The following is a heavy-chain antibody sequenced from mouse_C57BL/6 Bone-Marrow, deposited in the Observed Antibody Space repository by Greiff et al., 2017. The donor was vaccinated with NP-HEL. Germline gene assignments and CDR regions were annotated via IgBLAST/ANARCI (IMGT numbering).Heavy chain of an antibody. CDR3: EGGYGGYDGTGSAMDY. J-gene: IGHJ4*01. Sequence: EVQLQQSGPELVKPGASVKISCKASGYTFTDYYMNWVKQSHGKSLEWIGDINPNNGGTSYNQKFKGKATLTVDKSSSTAYMELRSLTSEDSAVYYCEGGYGGYDGTGSAMDYWGQGTSVTVSS. D-gene: IGHD2-2*01. CDR1: GYTFTDYY. CDR2: INPNNGGT. V-gene: IGHV1-26*01.